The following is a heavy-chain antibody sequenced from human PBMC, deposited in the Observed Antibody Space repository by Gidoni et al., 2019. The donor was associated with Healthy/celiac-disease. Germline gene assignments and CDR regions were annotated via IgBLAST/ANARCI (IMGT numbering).Heavy chain of an antibody. V-gene: IGHV1-69*01. CDR1: GGTFRSYA. CDR3: ARIPFGGVIDDAFDI. D-gene: IGHD3-16*02. J-gene: IGHJ3*02. CDR2: IIPIFGTA. Sequence: QVQLVQSGAAGKKPGSSVKVPLKASGGTFRSYAISWVRQAPGQGLEWMGGIIPIFGTANYAQKFQGRVTITADESTSTAYMELSSLRSEDTAVYYCARIPFGGVIDDAFDIWGQGTMVTVSS.